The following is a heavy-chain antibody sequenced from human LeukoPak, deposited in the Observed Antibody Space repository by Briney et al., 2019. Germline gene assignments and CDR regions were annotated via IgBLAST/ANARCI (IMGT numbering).Heavy chain of an antibody. Sequence: PGGSLRLSCAAPGFSFNGYWMHWVRLVPGKGPMWVSCINVDGSVTRYVDSVKGRFTISRDNARNTLYLQMNSLGVEDTAVYYCTRDYNHGMDVWGQGTTVTVSS. V-gene: IGHV3-74*01. CDR3: TRDYNHGMDV. CDR1: GFSFNGYW. J-gene: IGHJ6*02. CDR2: INVDGSVT.